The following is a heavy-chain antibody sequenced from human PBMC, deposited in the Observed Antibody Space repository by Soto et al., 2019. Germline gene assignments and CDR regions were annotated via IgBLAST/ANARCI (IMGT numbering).Heavy chain of an antibody. CDR2: IYYTGNT. D-gene: IGHD3-3*01. Sequence: SETLSLTCTVSGGSVSSGSYYWSWIRQHPGRGLEWIGYIYYTGNTYYNPSLKSRLAISVDTSKNQFSLKLTSVTAADTAVYYCARDPRSACYHDHWGRGTLVTVSS. V-gene: IGHV4-31*03. J-gene: IGHJ4*02. CDR3: ARDPRSACYHDH. CDR1: GGSVSSGSYY.